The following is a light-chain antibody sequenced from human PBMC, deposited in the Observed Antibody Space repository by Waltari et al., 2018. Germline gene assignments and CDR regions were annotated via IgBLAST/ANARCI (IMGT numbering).Light chain of an antibody. Sequence: QSALTQPPSVSGSPEQSVTISCTGSPSDVGGYNSVSWYQQHPGKAPKLIIFDVNQRPSGVPDRFSGSKSGNTASLTISGLRPEDEADYHCCSYAGVHTFWLFGGGTKLTVL. CDR2: DVN. CDR3: CSYAGVHTFWL. CDR1: PSDVGGYNS. J-gene: IGLJ3*02. V-gene: IGLV2-11*01.